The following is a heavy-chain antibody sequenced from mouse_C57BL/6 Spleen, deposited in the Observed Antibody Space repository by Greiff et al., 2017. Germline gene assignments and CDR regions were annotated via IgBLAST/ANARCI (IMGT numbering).Heavy chain of an antibody. V-gene: IGHV2-2*01. Sequence: QVQLKESGPGLVQPSQSLSITCTVSGFSLTSYGVHWVRQSPGKGLEWLGVIWSGGSTDYNAAFISRPSISKDNSKSQVFFKMNSLQADDTAIYYCARGERWYFDVWGTGTTVTVSS. CDR2: IWSGGST. J-gene: IGHJ1*03. CDR3: ARGERWYFDV. CDR1: GFSLTSYG.